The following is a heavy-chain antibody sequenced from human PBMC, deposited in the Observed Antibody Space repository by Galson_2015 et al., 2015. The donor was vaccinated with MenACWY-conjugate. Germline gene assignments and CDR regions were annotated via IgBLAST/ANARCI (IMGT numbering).Heavy chain of an antibody. D-gene: IGHD5-24*01. CDR1: GYSFANYW. J-gene: IGHJ6*02. V-gene: IGHV5-51*01. Sequence: QSGAEVKKPAESLKISCKGSGYSFANYWIGWVRQMPGKGLEWMGMIYPGDSDTRYSPSFQGQVTISADTSINIAYLQWSSLKATDTAMYYCARHHDKHQMPVSYNNYGIDVWGQGTTVIVSS. CDR3: ARHHDKHQMPVSYNNYGIDV. CDR2: IYPGDSDT.